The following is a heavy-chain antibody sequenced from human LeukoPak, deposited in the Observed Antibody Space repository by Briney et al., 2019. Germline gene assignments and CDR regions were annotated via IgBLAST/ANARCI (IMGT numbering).Heavy chain of an antibody. V-gene: IGHV4-4*07. D-gene: IGHD3-10*01. CDR2: FYTSGST. CDR1: GGSISSYY. J-gene: IGHJ6*03. CDR3: ARDREVRGANHYYYYYYMDV. Sequence: PSETLSLTCTVSGGSISSYYWSWIRQPAGKGLEWIGRFYTSGSTNYNPSLKSRVTMSVDKSKNQFSLKLTSVTAADTAVYYCARDREVRGANHYYYYYYMDVWGKGTTVTVSS.